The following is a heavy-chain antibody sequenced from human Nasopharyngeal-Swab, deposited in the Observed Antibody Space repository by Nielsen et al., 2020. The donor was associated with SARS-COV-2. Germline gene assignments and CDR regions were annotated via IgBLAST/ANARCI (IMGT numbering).Heavy chain of an antibody. V-gene: IGHV3-7*01. CDR3: ARGSAVAGLGMRDAFDI. J-gene: IGHJ3*02. CDR2: IKQDGSEK. D-gene: IGHD6-19*01. CDR1: GFTFSSYW. Sequence: GESLKISCAASGFTFSSYWMSWVRQAPGKGLEWVANIKQDGSEKYYVDSVKGRFTISRDNAKNSLYLQMNSLRAEDTAVYYCARGSAVAGLGMRDAFDIWGQGTMVTVSS.